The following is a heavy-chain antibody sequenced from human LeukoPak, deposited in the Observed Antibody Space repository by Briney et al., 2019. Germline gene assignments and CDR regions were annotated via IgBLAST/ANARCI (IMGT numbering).Heavy chain of an antibody. CDR3: APESPYCGGDCRGDYFDY. V-gene: IGHV3-23*01. D-gene: IGHD2-21*01. Sequence: GGSLRLSCAASGFTFSSYAMSWVRQAPGKGLEWVSAISGSGGSTYYTDSVKGRFTISRDNSKNTLYLQMNSLRAEDTAVYYCAPESPYCGGDCRGDYFDYWGQGTLVTVSS. J-gene: IGHJ4*02. CDR2: ISGSGGST. CDR1: GFTFSSYA.